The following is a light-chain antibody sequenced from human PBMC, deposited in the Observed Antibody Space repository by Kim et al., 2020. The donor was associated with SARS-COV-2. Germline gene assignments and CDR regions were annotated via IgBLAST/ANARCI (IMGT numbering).Light chain of an antibody. Sequence: SSELTQDPAVSVALGQTVRITCQGDSLRSYYASWYQQKPGQAPVLVIYGKNNRPSGIPDRFSGSNSGNTASLTITGAQAEDEADYYCNSRDSSGNYVLGT. V-gene: IGLV3-19*01. CDR1: SLRSYY. CDR3: NSRDSSGNYV. J-gene: IGLJ1*01. CDR2: GKN.